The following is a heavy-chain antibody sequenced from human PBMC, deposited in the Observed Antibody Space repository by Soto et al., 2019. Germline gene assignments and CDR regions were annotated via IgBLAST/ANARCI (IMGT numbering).Heavy chain of an antibody. V-gene: IGHV3-7*05. CDR1: GFTFSDDW. CDR2: IKQDGSEK. D-gene: IGHD3-16*02. J-gene: IGHJ4*02. Sequence: EVHLVESGGGLVQPGGSLRLACAASGFTFSDDWMSWVRQAPGKGLEWVANIKQDGSEKFYVNSVQGRFTISRDNAKHSLYLQLNSLRAEDTAVYYCARDGVITFGGVIVVDSWCQGTLVTVSS. CDR3: ARDGVITFGGVIVVDS.